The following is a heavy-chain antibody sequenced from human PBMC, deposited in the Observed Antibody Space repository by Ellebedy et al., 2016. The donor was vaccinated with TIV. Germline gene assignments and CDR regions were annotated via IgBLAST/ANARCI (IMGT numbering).Heavy chain of an antibody. CDR3: ARGIWPDMDV. CDR2: MNPNSGHT. Sequence: AASVKVSCKASGYTFTSYAINWVRQATGQGLEWMGWMNPNSGHTGYAQKFQGRVTMTRSTSISTAYMELSSLRSEDTAVYYCARGIWPDMDVWGKGTTVTVSS. D-gene: IGHD3-10*01. J-gene: IGHJ6*03. V-gene: IGHV1-8*02. CDR1: GYTFTSYA.